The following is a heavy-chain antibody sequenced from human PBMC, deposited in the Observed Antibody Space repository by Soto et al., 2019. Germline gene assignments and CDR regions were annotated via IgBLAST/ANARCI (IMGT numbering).Heavy chain of an antibody. J-gene: IGHJ4*02. Sequence: PGGSLRLSCAASGFLFSDYAMHWVRQTPGRGPEWLALISFNGINTYYADSVKGRFTISRDNSKNTLYLQMSTLRAEDTAVYYCARDVSGFEYFAQWGQGTLVTVSS. CDR1: GFLFSDYA. D-gene: IGHD3-9*01. CDR3: ARDVSGFEYFAQ. CDR2: ISFNGINT. V-gene: IGHV3-30-3*01.